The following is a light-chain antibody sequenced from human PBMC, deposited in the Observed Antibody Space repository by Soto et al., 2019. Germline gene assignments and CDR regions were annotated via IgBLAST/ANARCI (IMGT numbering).Light chain of an antibody. CDR1: SSNIGNRH. J-gene: IGLJ2*01. V-gene: IGLV1-47*01. Sequence: QSVLTQPPSASGTPGQRVTISCSGSSSNIGNRHVFLYQQLPGTAPKLLIYRNDQRPSGVPDRFSGSKSGTSASLAISGLRSEDEGDYYCAAWDDSLSSVFFGGGTKLTVL. CDR2: RND. CDR3: AAWDDSLSSVF.